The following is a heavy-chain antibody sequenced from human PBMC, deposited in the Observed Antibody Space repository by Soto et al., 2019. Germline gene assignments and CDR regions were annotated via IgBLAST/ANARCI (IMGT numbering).Heavy chain of an antibody. J-gene: IGHJ4*01. CDR2: IYYSGST. CDR3: ARVHVMVVAGSTFDY. CDR1: GGSISSYY. D-gene: IGHD6-19*01. V-gene: IGHV4-59*08. Sequence: SETLSLTCTVSGGSISSYYWSWIRQPPGKGLEWIGYIYYSGSTNYNPSLKSRVTISVDTSNNQFSLKLTSVTAADTAVYYCARVHVMVVAGSTFDYWGHGTLVTVSS.